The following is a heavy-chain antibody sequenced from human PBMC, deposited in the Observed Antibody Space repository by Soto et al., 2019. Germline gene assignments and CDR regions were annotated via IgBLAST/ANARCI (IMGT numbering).Heavy chain of an antibody. V-gene: IGHV5-51*01. CDR2: IYPGDSDT. D-gene: IGHD3-3*01. CDR3: ARHARTYYDFWSGYSLGTDV. CDR1: GYSFTSYW. Sequence: PGESLKISCKGSGYSFTSYWIGWVRQMPGKGLEWMGIIYPGDSDTRYSPSFQGQVTISADKSISTAYLQWSSLKASDTAMYYCARHARTYYDFWSGYSLGTDVWGQGTTVTVSS. J-gene: IGHJ6*02.